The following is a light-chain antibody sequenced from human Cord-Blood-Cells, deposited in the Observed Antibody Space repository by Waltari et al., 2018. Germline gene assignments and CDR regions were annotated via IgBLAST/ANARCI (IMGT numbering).Light chain of an antibody. V-gene: IGKV1-16*02. J-gene: IGKJ5*01. CDR3: QQYNSYPIA. CDR2: AAS. Sequence: DIQMNQYPYSLSASVGERVPSTCRASQGISNYIAWVQQKQGKAPKSLIYAASSLHSGVPSKFSGSGSGTDFTLAISSLQPEDFATYYCQQYNSYPIAFGQGTRLEI. CDR1: QGISNY.